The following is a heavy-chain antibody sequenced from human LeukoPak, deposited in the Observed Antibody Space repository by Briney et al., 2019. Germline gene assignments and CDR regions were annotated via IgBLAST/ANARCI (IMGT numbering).Heavy chain of an antibody. CDR2: IYHSGGT. V-gene: IGHV4-59*13. D-gene: IGHD6-13*01. CDR3: ARGLGTRFYYYYYYMDV. CDR1: GVSITTYY. Sequence: SETLSLTCTVSGVSITTYYWSWIRQPPGKGLEWIGYIYHSGGTNYNPSLKSRVTVSVDTSKNEFSLKLTSVTAADTAVYYCARGLGTRFYYYYYYMDVWGKGTTVTVSS. J-gene: IGHJ6*03.